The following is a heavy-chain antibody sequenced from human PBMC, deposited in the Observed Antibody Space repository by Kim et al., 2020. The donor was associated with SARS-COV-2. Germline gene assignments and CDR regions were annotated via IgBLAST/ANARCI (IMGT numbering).Heavy chain of an antibody. J-gene: IGHJ5*02. Sequence: GGSLRLSCAASGFTFSSYWMSWVRQAPGKGLEWVANIKQDGSEKYYVDSVKGRFTISRDNAKNSLYLQMNSLRAEDTAVYYCARDYYDILTDWFDPWGQGTLVTVSS. CDR1: GFTFSSYW. V-gene: IGHV3-7*01. CDR2: IKQDGSEK. D-gene: IGHD3-9*01. CDR3: ARDYYDILTDWFDP.